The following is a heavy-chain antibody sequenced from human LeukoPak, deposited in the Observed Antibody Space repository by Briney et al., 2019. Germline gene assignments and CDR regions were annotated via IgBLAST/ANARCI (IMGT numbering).Heavy chain of an antibody. CDR1: GGSISSSSYY. J-gene: IGHJ5*02. D-gene: IGHD3-10*01. V-gene: IGHV4-39*06. CDR3: ARGRGEGRGIAMIRGVRAPSYNWFDP. Sequence: SETLSLTCTVSGGSISSSSYYWGWIRQPPGKGLEWIGSIYYSGSTYYNPPLKSRVTISVGTSKNQFPLKLSSVTAADMAVYYCARGRGEGRGIAMIRGVRAPSYNWFDPWGHGTLVTVSS. CDR2: IYYSGST.